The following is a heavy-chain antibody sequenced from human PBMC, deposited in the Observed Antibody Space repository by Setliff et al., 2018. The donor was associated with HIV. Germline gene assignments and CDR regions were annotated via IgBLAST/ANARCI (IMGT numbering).Heavy chain of an antibody. CDR3: ARRPYTALVPFDY. CDR1: GGSISSSNW. V-gene: IGHV4-4*02. Sequence: SETLSLTCAVSGGSISSSNWWSWVRQPPGKGLEWIGRIYITGSTYYNPSLKSRVTISVDTSKNQFSLKLSSVTAADTAVYYCARRPYTALVPFDYWGQGTLVTVSS. D-gene: IGHD5-18*01. J-gene: IGHJ4*02. CDR2: IYITGST.